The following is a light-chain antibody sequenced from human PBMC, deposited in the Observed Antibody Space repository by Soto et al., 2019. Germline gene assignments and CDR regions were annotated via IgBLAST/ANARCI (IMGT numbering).Light chain of an antibody. CDR3: QQYNSYPLT. J-gene: IGKJ4*01. V-gene: IGKV1-5*01. CDR1: QSISSW. CDR2: DAS. Sequence: DVQMTQSPSTLPASVGDRVTITCRASQSISSWLAWYQQKPGKAPKLLIYDASSLESGVPSRFSGSGSGTEFTLTISSLQPDDFATYYCQQYNSYPLTFGGGTKVDIK.